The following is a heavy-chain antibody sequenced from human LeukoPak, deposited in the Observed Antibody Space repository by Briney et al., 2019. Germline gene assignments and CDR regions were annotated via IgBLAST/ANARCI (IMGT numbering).Heavy chain of an antibody. CDR1: RSTFCSYG. CDR2: ISYDGTDK. Sequence: QPGRSLRLSCAASRSTFCSYGMHWVRQAPGKGLEWVTFISYDGTDKYYADSVKGRFTISRDKSKNTLYLQMNSLRADDTAIYYCARVYNSYYFDYWGQGTLVTVSS. CDR3: ARVYNSYYFDY. J-gene: IGHJ4*02. V-gene: IGHV3-30*19. D-gene: IGHD5-24*01.